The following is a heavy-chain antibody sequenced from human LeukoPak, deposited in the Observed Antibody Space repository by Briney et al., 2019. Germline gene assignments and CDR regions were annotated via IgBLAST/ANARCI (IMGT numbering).Heavy chain of an antibody. J-gene: IGHJ4*02. Sequence: VGFLRLSCATSGFTFNTYAMNWVRQAPGKGLEWVSTINDAGSSTYYADSVKGRFTISRDNSKNTVYLQMNNLRAEDTALYYCTNQPILAGTIDSWGQGTLVTVSS. D-gene: IGHD3-9*01. CDR2: INDAGSST. CDR3: TNQPILAGTIDS. V-gene: IGHV3-23*01. CDR1: GFTFNTYA.